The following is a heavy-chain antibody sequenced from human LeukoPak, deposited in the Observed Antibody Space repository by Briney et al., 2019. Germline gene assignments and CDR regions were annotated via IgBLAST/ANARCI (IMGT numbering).Heavy chain of an antibody. Sequence: GGSLRLSCVASGFTFTSHWMTWVRQAPGKGLEWVANIREDGGEIYYLDSVKGRFTISRDNAKNSLYLQMNSLRAEDTAEYYCARGVYAFDIWGQGTMVTVSS. J-gene: IGHJ3*02. CDR2: IREDGGEI. CDR3: ARGVYAFDI. D-gene: IGHD5/OR15-5a*01. V-gene: IGHV3-7*04. CDR1: GFTFTSHW.